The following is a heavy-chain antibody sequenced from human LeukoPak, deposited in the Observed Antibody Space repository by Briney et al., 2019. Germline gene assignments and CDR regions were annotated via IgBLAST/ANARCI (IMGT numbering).Heavy chain of an antibody. J-gene: IGHJ4*02. CDR2: ISYDGSNK. V-gene: IGHV3-30*03. CDR1: GFTFSSYD. CDR3: IRDPQIDC. Sequence: GGSLRLSCAASGFTFSSYDMHWVRQAPGKGLEWVAVISYDGSNKYYADSVKGRFTISRDNSKNTLYLQMNSLRAEDTAVYYCIRDPQIDCWGQGTLVTVSS.